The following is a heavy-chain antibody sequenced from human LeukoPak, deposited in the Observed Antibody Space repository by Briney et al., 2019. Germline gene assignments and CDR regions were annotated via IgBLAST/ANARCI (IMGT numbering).Heavy chain of an antibody. CDR1: GGSISSYY. CDR3: ARLKLYDQPGAFDI. V-gene: IGHV4-59*01. CDR2: IYYSGST. J-gene: IGHJ3*02. Sequence: SETLSLTCTVSGGSISSYYWSWIRQPPGKGLEWIGYIYYSGSTNYNPSLKSRVTISVDTSKNQFSLKLSSVTAADTAVYYCARLKLYDQPGAFDIWGQGTMVTVSS. D-gene: IGHD3-3*01.